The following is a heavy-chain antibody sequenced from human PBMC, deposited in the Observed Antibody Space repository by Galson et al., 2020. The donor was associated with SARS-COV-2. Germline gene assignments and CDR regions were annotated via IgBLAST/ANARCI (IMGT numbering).Heavy chain of an antibody. CDR3: ARRPPSRGSYYFDL. CDR2: VYYTGST. V-gene: IGHV4-39*01. D-gene: IGHD2-2*01. J-gene: IGHJ4*02. CDR1: GGSISIHSYY. Sequence: ASETLSLTCSVSGGSISIHSYYWAWIRQPPGKGLEWIGNVYYTGSTYYSPSLNSRVTISVDTSKNQFSLKLSSVTAADTAVYYCARRPPSRGSYYFDLWGQGTLVPVSS.